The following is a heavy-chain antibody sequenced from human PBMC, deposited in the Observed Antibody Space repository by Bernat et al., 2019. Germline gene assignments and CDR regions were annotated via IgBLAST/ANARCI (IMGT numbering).Heavy chain of an antibody. CDR2: ISWNSGSI. V-gene: IGHV3-9*01. Sequence: EVQLVESGGGLVQPGRSLRLSCAASGFTFDDYAMHWVRQAPGKGLEWVSGISWNSGSIGYVDSVKGRFTISRDNAKNSLYLQMNSLRAEDTALYYCAKTRIAVAFTDDFDIWGQGTMVTVSS. CDR1: GFTFDDYA. D-gene: IGHD6-19*01. J-gene: IGHJ3*02. CDR3: AKTRIAVAFTDDFDI.